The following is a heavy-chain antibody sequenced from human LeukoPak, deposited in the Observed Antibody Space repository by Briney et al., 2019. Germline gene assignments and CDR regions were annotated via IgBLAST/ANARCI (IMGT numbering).Heavy chain of an antibody. D-gene: IGHD6-19*01. CDR2: ISAYNGNT. Sequence: AVNVSCKASRYTFTSYGISWVGPAPGQGLEWMGWISAYNGNTNYAQKLQGRVTMTTDTSTITAYMELRSLRSDDTDVYYCARVVAVAGTGDFDYWGQGTLVTVSS. CDR1: RYTFTSYG. V-gene: IGHV1-18*01. CDR3: ARVVAVAGTGDFDY. J-gene: IGHJ4*02.